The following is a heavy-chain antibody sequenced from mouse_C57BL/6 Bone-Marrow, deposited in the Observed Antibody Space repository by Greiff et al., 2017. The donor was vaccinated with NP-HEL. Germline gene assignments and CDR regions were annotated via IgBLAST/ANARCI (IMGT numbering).Heavy chain of an antibody. Sequence: LVEPGASVKISCKASGYAFSSSWMNWVKQRPGKGLEWLGRIYPGDGDTNYNGKFKGKATLTADKSSSTAYMQLSSLTSEDSAVYYCARLGDYYDYDDWYFDDWGTGTTVTVSS. CDR2: IYPGDGDT. D-gene: IGHD2-4*01. CDR1: GYAFSSSW. J-gene: IGHJ1*03. V-gene: IGHV1-82*01. CDR3: ARLGDYYDYDDWYFDD.